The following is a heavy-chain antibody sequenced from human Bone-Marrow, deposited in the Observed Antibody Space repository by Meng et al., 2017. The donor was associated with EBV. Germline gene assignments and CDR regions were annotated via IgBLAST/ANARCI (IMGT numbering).Heavy chain of an antibody. J-gene: IGHJ5*02. CDR1: GYTCTSYD. D-gene: IGHD3-16*01. V-gene: IGHV1-8*01. Sequence: QVQLVQCGAVVKKPGASVKVSCKASGYTCTSYDIHWVRQATGQGLEWMGWMNPNSGNTGYAQKFQDRVTMTRNTSISTAYMELSSLRSEDTAVYYCARGTYDRPVDPWGQGTLVTVSS. CDR3: ARGTYDRPVDP. CDR2: MNPNSGNT.